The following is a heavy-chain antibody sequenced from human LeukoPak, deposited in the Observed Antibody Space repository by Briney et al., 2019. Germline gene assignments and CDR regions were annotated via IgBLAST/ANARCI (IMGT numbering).Heavy chain of an antibody. CDR3: ARDGSTDC. Sequence: PGGALTLSCLASLFTFRSYSMNWLRQPPAKGLDWVSSISSSSSYIYYADSVKGRFTISRDNAKNSLYLQMNSLRAEDTAVYYCARDGSTDCWGQGTLVTVSS. D-gene: IGHD2-2*03. CDR1: LFTFRSYS. CDR2: ISSSSSYI. V-gene: IGHV3-21*01. J-gene: IGHJ4*02.